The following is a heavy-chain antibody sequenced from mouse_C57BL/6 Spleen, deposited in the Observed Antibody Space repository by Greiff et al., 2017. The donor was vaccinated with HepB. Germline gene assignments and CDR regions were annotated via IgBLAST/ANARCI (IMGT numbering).Heavy chain of an antibody. Sequence: EVQLQQSGAELVRPGASVKLSCTASGFNIKDDYMHWVKQRPEQGLEWIGWIDPENGDTEYASKFQGKATITADTSSNTAYLQLSSLTSEDTAVYYCTTPHYGDYWGQGTTLTVSS. CDR1: GFNIKDDY. CDR3: TTPHYGDY. J-gene: IGHJ2*01. CDR2: IDPENGDT. V-gene: IGHV14-4*01. D-gene: IGHD1-1*01.